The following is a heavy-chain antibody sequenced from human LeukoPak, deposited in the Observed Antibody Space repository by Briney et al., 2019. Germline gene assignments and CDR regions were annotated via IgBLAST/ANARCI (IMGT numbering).Heavy chain of an antibody. CDR2: IYYSGST. CDR3: ARENYDILTGYYFDY. Sequence: PSETLSLTCTVSGGSISSYYWSWIRQPPGKGLEWIGYIYYSGSTNYNPSLKSRVTISVDTSKNQFSLELSSVTAADTAVYYCARENYDILTGYYFDYWGQGTLVTVSS. D-gene: IGHD3-9*01. CDR1: GGSISSYY. V-gene: IGHV4-59*12. J-gene: IGHJ4*02.